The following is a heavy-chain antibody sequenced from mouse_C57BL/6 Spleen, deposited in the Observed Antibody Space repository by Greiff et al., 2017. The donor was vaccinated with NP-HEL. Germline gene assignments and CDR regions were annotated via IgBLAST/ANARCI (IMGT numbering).Heavy chain of an antibody. D-gene: IGHD1-1*01. CDR1: GYTFTSSW. Sequence: QVQLQQPGAELVMPGASVKLSCKASGYTFTSSWMHWVKQRPGQGLEWIGEIDPSDSYTNYNPKFKGKSTLTVDKSSSTADRQRSSLTSEDSAVYYCARFYGSSGFAYWGQGTLVTVS. V-gene: IGHV1-69*01. CDR2: IDPSDSYT. CDR3: ARFYGSSGFAY. J-gene: IGHJ3*01.